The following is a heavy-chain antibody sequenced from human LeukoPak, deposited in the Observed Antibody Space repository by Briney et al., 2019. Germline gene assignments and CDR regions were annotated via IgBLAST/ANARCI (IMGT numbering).Heavy chain of an antibody. Sequence: ASVKVSCKASGGTFSSYAISWVRQAPGQGLEWMGGIIPIFGTANYAQKFQGRVTITADKSTSTAYMELSSLRSEDTAVYYCARDRGATHFDYWGQGTLVTVSS. D-gene: IGHD1-26*01. J-gene: IGHJ4*02. CDR2: IIPIFGTA. CDR3: ARDRGATHFDY. V-gene: IGHV1-69*06. CDR1: GGTFSSYA.